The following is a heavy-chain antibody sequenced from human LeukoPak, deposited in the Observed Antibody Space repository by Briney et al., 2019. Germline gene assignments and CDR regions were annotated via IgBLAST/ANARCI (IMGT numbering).Heavy chain of an antibody. J-gene: IGHJ5*02. V-gene: IGHV4-59*01. Sequence: SSETLSLTCTVSGGSISSYYWSWLRQPPGKGLEWIGYIYYSGSTNYHPSLNSRATTSVDPSKNQFSLKLSSVTAADTAVYYCAVAAAGTLFDPWGQGTLVTVSS. CDR1: GGSISSYY. CDR2: IYYSGST. CDR3: AVAAAGTLFDP. D-gene: IGHD6-13*01.